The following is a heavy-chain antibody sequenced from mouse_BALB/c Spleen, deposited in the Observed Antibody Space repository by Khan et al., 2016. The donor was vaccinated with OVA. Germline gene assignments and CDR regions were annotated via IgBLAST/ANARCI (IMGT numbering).Heavy chain of an antibody. D-gene: IGHD2-3*01. CDR3: AGTDER. J-gene: IGHJ2*01. CDR1: GYTFTSYT. V-gene: IGHV1-4*01. CDR2: INRSSGYT. Sequence: QVQLQQSGAELARPGASGKMSCKASGYTFTSYTMHWVKQRPGQGLEWIGYINRSSGYTKYNQKFKDKATLTEDKPSSTPSMQLSSLTSEDAAVYYCAGTDERWGQGTTLTVSS.